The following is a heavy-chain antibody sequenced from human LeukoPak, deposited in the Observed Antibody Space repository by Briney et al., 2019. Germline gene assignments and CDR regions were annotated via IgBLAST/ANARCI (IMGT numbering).Heavy chain of an antibody. V-gene: IGHV4-59*01. CDR2: IYYSGST. Sequence: PSETLSLTCTVSGASISSYYWSWIRQPPGKGLEWIGYIYYSGSTNYNPSLKSRVTISVDTSKNQLSLKLSSVTAADTAVYYCARDIRLGYWGQGTLVTVSS. CDR3: ARDIRLGY. D-gene: IGHD5-12*01. CDR1: GASISSYY. J-gene: IGHJ4*02.